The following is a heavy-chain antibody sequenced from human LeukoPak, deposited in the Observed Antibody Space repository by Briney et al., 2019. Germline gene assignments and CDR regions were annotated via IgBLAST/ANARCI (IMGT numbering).Heavy chain of an antibody. CDR2: IYSGGST. Sequence: PGGSLRLSCAASGFTVSSNYMSWVRQAPGKGLEWVSIIYSGGSTFYADSVKGRFTISRDNAKNSLYLQMNGLRAEDTAVYYCARSYFDCWGQGALVTVSS. J-gene: IGHJ4*02. CDR1: GFTVSSNY. CDR3: ARSYFDC. V-gene: IGHV3-53*01.